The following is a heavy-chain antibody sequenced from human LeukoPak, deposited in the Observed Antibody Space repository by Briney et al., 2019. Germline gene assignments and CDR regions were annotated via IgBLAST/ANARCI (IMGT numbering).Heavy chain of an antibody. J-gene: IGHJ5*02. CDR3: AKGSNLPPDDWFDP. CDR1: GFTFSSYG. Sequence: GRSLRLSCAASGFTFSSYGMHWVRQAPGKGLEWVAVISYDGSNKYYADSVKGRFTISRDNSKNTLYLQMNSLRAEDTAVYYCAKGSNLPPDDWFDPWGQGTLVTVSS. CDR2: ISYDGSNK. V-gene: IGHV3-30*18.